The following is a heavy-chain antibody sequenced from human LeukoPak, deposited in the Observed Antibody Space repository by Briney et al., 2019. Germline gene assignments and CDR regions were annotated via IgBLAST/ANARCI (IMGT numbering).Heavy chain of an antibody. CDR3: ARDGKISPYFGMDV. D-gene: IGHD1-26*01. J-gene: IGHJ6*02. CDR2: IYSSGTT. CDR1: GGSISRYY. Sequence: SETLSLTCSVSGGSISRYYWSWIRQSPGKGLEWIGYIYSSGTTYYSPSLKSRVTISVDTSKNQFFLKLNSVTAVDTAVYYCARDGKISPYFGMDVWGQGTTVTVSS. V-gene: IGHV4-59*01.